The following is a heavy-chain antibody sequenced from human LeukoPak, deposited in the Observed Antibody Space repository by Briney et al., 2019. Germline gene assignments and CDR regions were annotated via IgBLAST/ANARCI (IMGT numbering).Heavy chain of an antibody. J-gene: IGHJ4*02. V-gene: IGHV3-74*01. CDR3: AKDKGYGYNGFYDY. D-gene: IGHD5-24*01. CDR1: GFTFSSYW. Sequence: GGSLRLSCAASGFTFSSYWMHWVRQAPGKGLVWVSRINSDGSSTSYADSVKGRFTISRDNAKSTLYLQMNSLRAEDTAVYYCAKDKGYGYNGFYDYWGQGTLVTVSS. CDR2: INSDGSST.